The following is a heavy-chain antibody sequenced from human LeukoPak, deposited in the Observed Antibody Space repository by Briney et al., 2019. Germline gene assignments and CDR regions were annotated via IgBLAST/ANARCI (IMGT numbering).Heavy chain of an antibody. Sequence: GGSLRLSCAASGFTFSSYAMHWVRQAPGKGLEWVAVISYDGSNKYYADSVKGRFTISRDNSKNTLYLQMNSLRAEDTAVYYCAREVAAAVGGFDYWGRGTLVTVSS. CDR3: AREVAAAVGGFDY. D-gene: IGHD6-13*01. J-gene: IGHJ4*02. CDR2: ISYDGSNK. V-gene: IGHV3-30*04. CDR1: GFTFSSYA.